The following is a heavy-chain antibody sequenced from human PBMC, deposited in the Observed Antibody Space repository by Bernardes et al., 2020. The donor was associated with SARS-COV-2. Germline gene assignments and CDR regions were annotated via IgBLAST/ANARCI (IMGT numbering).Heavy chain of an antibody. D-gene: IGHD3-3*01. V-gene: IGHV3-30-3*01. J-gene: IGHJ6*02. Sequence: GGSLRLSCAASGFTFSSYAMHWVRQAPGKGLEWVAVISYDGSNKYYADSVKGRFTISRDNSKNTLYLQMNSLRAEDTAVYYCARDRRDTIFGVVIIFYYGMDVWGQGTTVTVSS. CDR2: ISYDGSNK. CDR3: ARDRRDTIFGVVIIFYYGMDV. CDR1: GFTFSSYA.